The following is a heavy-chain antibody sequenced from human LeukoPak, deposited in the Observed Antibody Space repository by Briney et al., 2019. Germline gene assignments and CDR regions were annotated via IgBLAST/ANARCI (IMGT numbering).Heavy chain of an antibody. V-gene: IGHV1-18*01. CDR1: GYTFTSYG. CDR2: ISAYNGNT. D-gene: IGHD3-22*01. CDR3: ASALYYYDSSGYQDRPNDY. Sequence: ASVKVSCKASGYTFTSYGISWVRQAPGQGLEWMGWISAYNGNTNYAQKFQGRVTITTDESTSTAYMELSSLRSEDTAVYYCASALYYYDSSGYQDRPNDYWGQGTLVTVSS. J-gene: IGHJ4*02.